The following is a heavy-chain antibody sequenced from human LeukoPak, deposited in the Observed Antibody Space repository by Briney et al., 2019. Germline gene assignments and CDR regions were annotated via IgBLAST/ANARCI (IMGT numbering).Heavy chain of an antibody. Sequence: SETLSLTCTVSGGSIRSYYWSWIRQPPGKGLEWIGYIYYSGSTNYNPSLKSRVSISVDTSKNQFSLKLSSVTAADTAVYYCARGVKRWLQYIYDYWGQGTLVTVSS. D-gene: IGHD5-24*01. CDR2: IYYSGST. CDR1: GGSIRSYY. V-gene: IGHV4-59*12. J-gene: IGHJ4*02. CDR3: ARGVKRWLQYIYDY.